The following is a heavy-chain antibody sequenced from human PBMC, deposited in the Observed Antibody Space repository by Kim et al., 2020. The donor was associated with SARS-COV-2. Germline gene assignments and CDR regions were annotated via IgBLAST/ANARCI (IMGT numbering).Heavy chain of an antibody. Sequence: GGSLRLSCAASGFTFSSYSMNWVRQAPGKGLEWVSYISSSSSTIYYADSVKGRFTISRDNAKNSLYLQMNSLRAEDTAVYYCARDHPFILVTAYYGMDVWGQGTTVTVSS. J-gene: IGHJ6*02. CDR1: GFTFSSYS. CDR3: ARDHPFILVTAYYGMDV. CDR2: ISSSSSTI. V-gene: IGHV3-48*04. D-gene: IGHD2-21*02.